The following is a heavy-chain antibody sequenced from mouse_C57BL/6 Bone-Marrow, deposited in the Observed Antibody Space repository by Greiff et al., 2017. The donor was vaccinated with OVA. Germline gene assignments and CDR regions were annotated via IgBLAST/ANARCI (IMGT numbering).Heavy chain of an antibody. CDR2: IHPNSGST. CDR3: SYYYGSSWAMDY. J-gene: IGHJ4*01. D-gene: IGHD1-1*01. Sequence: QVQLQQPGAELVKPGASVKLSCKASGYTFTSYWMHWVKQRPGQGLEWIGMIHPNSGSTNYNEKFKSKATLAVDKSSSTAYMQRSSLTSEDSAVYYCSYYYGSSWAMDYWGQGTSVTVSS. V-gene: IGHV1-64*01. CDR1: GYTFTSYW.